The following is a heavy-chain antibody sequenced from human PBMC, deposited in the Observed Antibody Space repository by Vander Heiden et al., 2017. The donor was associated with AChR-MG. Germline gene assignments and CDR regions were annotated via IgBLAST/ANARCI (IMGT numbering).Heavy chain of an antibody. Sequence: VQLVESGGGVVQPGRSLRLSCAASGSTSSSYAMHWVRQASGKGLEWVAIISYDGSNKYYADSVKGRFTISRDNSKNTLYLQMNSLRAEDTAVYYCARGGVIAVAGNWGFDYWGQGTLVTVSS. D-gene: IGHD6-19*01. V-gene: IGHV3-30-3*01. J-gene: IGHJ4*02. CDR3: ARGGVIAVAGNWGFDY. CDR2: ISYDGSNK. CDR1: GSTSSSYA.